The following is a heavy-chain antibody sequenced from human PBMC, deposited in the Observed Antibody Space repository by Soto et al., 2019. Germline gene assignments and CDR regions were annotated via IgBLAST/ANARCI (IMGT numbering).Heavy chain of an antibody. CDR3: ARPPGYISDWYYFDL. V-gene: IGHV1-2*02. Sequence: GASVKVSCKASGYTFIDYYMHWGRQAPGQGFEWMGRISPRSGGTNYAQKFQGRVTMTWDTSLNTAYMELSSLISEDTAVYYCARPPGYISDWYYFDLWGQGTLVTVSS. D-gene: IGHD3-9*01. J-gene: IGHJ4*02. CDR1: GYTFIDYY. CDR2: ISPRSGGT.